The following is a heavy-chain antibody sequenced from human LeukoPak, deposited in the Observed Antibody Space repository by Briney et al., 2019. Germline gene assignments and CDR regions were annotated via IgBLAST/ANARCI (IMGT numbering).Heavy chain of an antibody. CDR1: GFTVSSNY. Sequence: GGSLRLSCAASGFTVSSNYMSWVRQAPGKGLEWVPVIYSGGSTYYADSVKGRFTISRHNSKNTLYLQMNSLRAEDTAVYYCARSGVYGTLDYWGQGTLVTVSS. V-gene: IGHV3-53*04. D-gene: IGHD2-8*01. J-gene: IGHJ4*02. CDR3: ARSGVYGTLDY. CDR2: IYSGGST.